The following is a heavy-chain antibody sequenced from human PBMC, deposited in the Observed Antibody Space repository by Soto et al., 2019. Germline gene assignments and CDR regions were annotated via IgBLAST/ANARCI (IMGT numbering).Heavy chain of an antibody. D-gene: IGHD5-12*01. CDR3: ARPSGYSGYAPFDY. CDR1: GYTFTSYC. Sequence: ASVKVSCKASGYTFTSYCISWVRQAPGQGLEWMGWISAYNGNTNYAQKLQGRVTMTTDTSTSTAYMELRSLRSDDTAVYYCARPSGYSGYAPFDYWGQGTLVTVSS. V-gene: IGHV1-18*01. CDR2: ISAYNGNT. J-gene: IGHJ4*02.